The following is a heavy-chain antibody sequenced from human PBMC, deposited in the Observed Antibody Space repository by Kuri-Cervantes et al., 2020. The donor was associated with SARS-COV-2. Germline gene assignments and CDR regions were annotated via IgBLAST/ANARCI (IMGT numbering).Heavy chain of an antibody. Sequence: ASVKVSCKTSGYTFTSYGISWARQAPGQGLEWMGWISIKQGDTNYAQKFQGRVTMTTDTSTSTAYMELRSLRSDDTAVYYCARVCGGDCADNYYYYYGMDVWGQGTTVTVSS. J-gene: IGHJ6*02. CDR1: GYTFTSYG. D-gene: IGHD2-21*02. CDR2: ISIKQGDT. CDR3: ARVCGGDCADNYYYYYGMDV. V-gene: IGHV1-18*04.